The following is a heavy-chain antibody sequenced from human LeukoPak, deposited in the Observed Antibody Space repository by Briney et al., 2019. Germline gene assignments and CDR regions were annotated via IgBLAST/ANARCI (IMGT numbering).Heavy chain of an antibody. Sequence: PSETLSLTCTVSGGSIRSGGYYWSWIRQHPGKGLEWIGNIYYSGSTSYNPSLKSRVTISVDTSKNQFSLKLNSVTAADTAVYYCARDRGIAVAGPYYYYGMDVWGQGTTVTVSS. CDR1: GGSIRSGGYY. CDR2: IYYSGST. V-gene: IGHV4-31*03. CDR3: ARDRGIAVAGPYYYYGMDV. D-gene: IGHD6-19*01. J-gene: IGHJ6*02.